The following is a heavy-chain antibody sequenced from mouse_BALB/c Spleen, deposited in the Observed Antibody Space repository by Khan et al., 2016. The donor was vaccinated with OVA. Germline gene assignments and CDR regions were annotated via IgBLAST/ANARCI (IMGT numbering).Heavy chain of an antibody. D-gene: IGHD2-14*01. Sequence: QIQLVQSGAELARPGASVKMSCKASGYTFTSYTIHWIKLRPGQGLEWSGYINPSNGYTNYNQKFRDKATLTADKSSTTAYMQLSSLTSDDSAVYNCVRDGAYHRNDGWFAYWGQGTMVTVSA. CDR1: GYTFTSYT. CDR3: VRDGAYHRNDGWFAY. V-gene: IGHV1-4*01. CDR2: INPSNGYT. J-gene: IGHJ3*01.